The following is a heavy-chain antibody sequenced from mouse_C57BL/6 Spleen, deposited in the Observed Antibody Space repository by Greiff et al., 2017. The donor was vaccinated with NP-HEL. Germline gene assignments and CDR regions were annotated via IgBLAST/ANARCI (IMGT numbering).Heavy chain of an antibody. D-gene: IGHD2-3*01. CDR2: IYPGDGDT. Sequence: VKLMESGPELVKPGASVKISCKASGYAFSSSWMNWVKQRPGKGLEWIGRIYPGDGDTNYNGKFKGKATLTADKSSSTAYMQLSSLTSEDSAVYFCARGMVYFDYWGQGTTLTVSS. J-gene: IGHJ2*01. CDR1: GYAFSSSW. CDR3: ARGMVYFDY. V-gene: IGHV1-82*01.